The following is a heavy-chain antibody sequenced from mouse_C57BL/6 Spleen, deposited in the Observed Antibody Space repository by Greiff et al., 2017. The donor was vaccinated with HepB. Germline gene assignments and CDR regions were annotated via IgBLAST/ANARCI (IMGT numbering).Heavy chain of an antibody. J-gene: IGHJ2*01. CDR3: ARSYYYGSSVYYFDY. Sequence: QVQLQQSGPELVKPGASVKISCKASGYAFSSSWMNWVKQRPGKGLEWIGRIYPGDGDTNYNGKFKGKATLTADKSSSTAYMQLSSLTSEYSAVYFCARSYYYGSSVYYFDYWGQGTTLTVSS. D-gene: IGHD1-1*01. V-gene: IGHV1-82*01. CDR2: IYPGDGDT. CDR1: GYAFSSSW.